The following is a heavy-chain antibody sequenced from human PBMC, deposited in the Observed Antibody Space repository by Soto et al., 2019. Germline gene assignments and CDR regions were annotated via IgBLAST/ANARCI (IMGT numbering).Heavy chain of an antibody. CDR1: GFTFSTYE. J-gene: IGHJ4*02. D-gene: IGHD4-17*01. CDR2: ISGSGSTI. V-gene: IGHV3-48*03. CDR3: GTARHDYGDYPDY. Sequence: GGSLRLSCAASGFTFSTYEMTWVRQAPGKGLEWVSYISGSGSTIYYADSVKGRFTISRDNAKNSLYLQMNSLRAEDTAVYYCGTARHDYGDYPDYWGQGTLVTVSS.